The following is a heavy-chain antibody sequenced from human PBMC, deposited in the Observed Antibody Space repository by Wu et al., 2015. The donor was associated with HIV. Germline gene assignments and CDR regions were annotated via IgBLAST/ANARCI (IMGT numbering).Heavy chain of an antibody. CDR2: ISAYNGNT. D-gene: IGHD3-16*01. Sequence: QLVQSGAEVKKSGASVKVSCKASGYTFTSYGISWVRQAPGQGLEWMGWISAYNGNTNYAQKVQGRVTMTTDTSTSTAYMELRSLRSDDTAVYYCAREVRLGYYYYYMDVWGKGTTVTVSS. J-gene: IGHJ6*03. V-gene: IGHV1-18*01. CDR1: GYTFTSYG. CDR3: AREVRLGYYYYYMDV.